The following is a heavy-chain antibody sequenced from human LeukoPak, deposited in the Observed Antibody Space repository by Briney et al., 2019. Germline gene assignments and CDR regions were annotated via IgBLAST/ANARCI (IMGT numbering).Heavy chain of an antibody. D-gene: IGHD6-19*01. CDR2: ISYDGSDK. Sequence: QSGRSLRLSCAASGFTFNNYGIHWVRQAPGKGLEWVAVISYDGSDKHYADSVKGRFTISRDNSKSTLYLQMNSLRPEDTAVYYCARGLAVSGDYYYYYMDVWGKGTTVTVSS. CDR1: GFTFNNYG. CDR3: ARGLAVSGDYYYYYMDV. J-gene: IGHJ6*03. V-gene: IGHV3-30*03.